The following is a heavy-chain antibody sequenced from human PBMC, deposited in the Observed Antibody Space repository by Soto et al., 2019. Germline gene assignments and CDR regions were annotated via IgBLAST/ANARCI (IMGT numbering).Heavy chain of an antibody. J-gene: IGHJ1*01. CDR3: ARLRGTVVTLRYFQH. CDR1: GGSISSSSYY. D-gene: IGHD2-21*02. CDR2: IYYSGST. Sequence: QLQLQESGPGLVKPSETLSLTCTVSGGSISSSSYYWGWIRQPPGKGLEWIGSIYYSGSTYYNPSLKSRVTISVDTSKNQFSLKLSSVTAADTAVYYCARLRGTVVTLRYFQHWGQGTLVTVSS. V-gene: IGHV4-39*01.